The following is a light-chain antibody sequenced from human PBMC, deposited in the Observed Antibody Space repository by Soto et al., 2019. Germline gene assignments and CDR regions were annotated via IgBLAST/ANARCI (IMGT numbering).Light chain of an antibody. CDR2: GAS. J-gene: IGKJ1*01. V-gene: IGKV3-20*01. Sequence: DIVLTQFPGTLSLSPGERATLSCRTSKSITANYLAWYQQKPGQAPRLLIYGASNRASGIPDRFSGSGSGTDFTLTITRLEPEDFAVYYWQQYDSLPRTFGRGTKVEIK. CDR3: QQYDSLPRT. CDR1: KSITANY.